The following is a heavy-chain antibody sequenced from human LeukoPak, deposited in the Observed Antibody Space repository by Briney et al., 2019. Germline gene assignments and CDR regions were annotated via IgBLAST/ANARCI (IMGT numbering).Heavy chain of an antibody. J-gene: IGHJ6*02. CDR2: IIPIFGTA. CDR3: ARLPLRSIAVGYYGMDV. CDR1: GGTFSSYA. D-gene: IGHD6-6*01. V-gene: IGHV1-69*13. Sequence: SVEVSCKASGGTFSSYAISWVRQAPGQGLEWMGGIIPIFGTANYAQKFQGRVTITADESTSTAYMELSSLRSEDTAVYYCARLPLRSIAVGYYGMDVWGQGTTVTVSS.